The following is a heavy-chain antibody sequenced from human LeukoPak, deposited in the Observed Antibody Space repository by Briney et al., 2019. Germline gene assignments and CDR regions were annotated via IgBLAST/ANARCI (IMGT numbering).Heavy chain of an antibody. J-gene: IGHJ6*03. V-gene: IGHV4-39*07. Sequence: SETLSLTCNVSGGSISSRIYYWVWIRQPPGKGLEWIGSIYFSGTTYYNPSLKSRVTISVDTSKNQFSLKLSSVTAADTAVYYCARSLKSGYSGYEGTSYYYYYMDVWGKGTTVTISS. CDR1: GGSISSRIYY. D-gene: IGHD5-12*01. CDR3: ARSLKSGYSGYEGTSYYYYYMDV. CDR2: IYFSGTT.